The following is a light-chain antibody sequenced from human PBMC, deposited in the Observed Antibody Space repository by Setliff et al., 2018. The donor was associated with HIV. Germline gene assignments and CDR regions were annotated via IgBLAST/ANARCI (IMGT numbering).Light chain of an antibody. V-gene: IGLV8-61*01. CDR3: VLYMGNGVSV. Sequence: QTVVTQEPSFSVSPGGTVTLTCGLRSGSVSTDHFPSWYQQTPGQTPRMLIYSTNTRSSGVPDRFSGSILGNRAALTITGAQADDECDYYCVLYMGNGVSVFGGGTMVTVL. CDR2: STN. J-gene: IGLJ3*02. CDR1: SGSVSTDHF.